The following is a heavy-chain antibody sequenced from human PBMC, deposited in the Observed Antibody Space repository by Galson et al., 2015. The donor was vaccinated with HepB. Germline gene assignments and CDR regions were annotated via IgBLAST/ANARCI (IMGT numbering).Heavy chain of an antibody. Sequence: SLRLSCAASGFTFSDYCMTWIRQAPGKGLEWVSYICISYSIIYYADSVKGRFTISRDNVKNSLYLQMNIPRAEDTAVYYCARAALGWFDPWGQGTLVTVSS. CDR1: GFTFSDYC. J-gene: IGHJ5*02. CDR2: ICISYSII. V-gene: IGHV3-11*01. CDR3: ARAALGWFDP. D-gene: IGHD6-25*01.